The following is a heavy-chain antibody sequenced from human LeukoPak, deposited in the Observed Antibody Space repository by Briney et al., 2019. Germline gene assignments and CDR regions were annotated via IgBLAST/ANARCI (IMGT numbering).Heavy chain of an antibody. CDR1: GFTFSSYG. CDR2: ISSGSSYI. V-gene: IGHV3-21*01. D-gene: IGHD6-13*01. CDR3: AREPDGYSSSWQNWFDP. J-gene: IGHJ5*02. Sequence: PGGTLRLSCAASGFTFSSYGMSWVRQAPGKGLEWVSSISSGSSYIYYADSVKGRFTISKDNAKNSLYLQMNSLRVEDTAVYYCAREPDGYSSSWQNWFDPWGQGTLVTVSS.